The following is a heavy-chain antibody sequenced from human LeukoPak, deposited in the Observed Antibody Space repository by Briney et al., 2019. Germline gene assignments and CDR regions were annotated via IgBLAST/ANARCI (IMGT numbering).Heavy chain of an antibody. V-gene: IGHV3-30*04. Sequence: GRCLRLSCAASGFTFSSYAMHWVRQAPGKGLEWVALMSYDGSNKYHADSVKGRFTISRDNSKNTLYLQMNSLRGEDTAVFYCARPQGYFAANFDYWGQGTLVTVSS. CDR3: ARPQGYFAANFDY. CDR1: GFTFSSYA. CDR2: MSYDGSNK. J-gene: IGHJ4*02. D-gene: IGHD3-22*01.